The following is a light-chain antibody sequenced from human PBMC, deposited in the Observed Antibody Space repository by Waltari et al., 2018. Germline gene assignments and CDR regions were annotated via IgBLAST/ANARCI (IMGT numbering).Light chain of an antibody. J-gene: IGLJ1*01. CDR2: EVS. CDR3: CSYAGSSTPYV. Sequence: QSALTQPASVSGSPGQSITLSCTGTSSDVGSYNLSSWYRQHPGKAPKLLIYEVSKRPSGVSNRFSGSKSGNAASLTISGLQAEDEADYYCCSYAGSSTPYVFGTGTKVTVL. V-gene: IGLV2-23*02. CDR1: SSDVGSYNL.